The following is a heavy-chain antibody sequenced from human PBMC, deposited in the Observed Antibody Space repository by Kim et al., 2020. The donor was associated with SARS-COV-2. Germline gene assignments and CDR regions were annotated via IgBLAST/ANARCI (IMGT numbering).Heavy chain of an antibody. J-gene: IGHJ6*02. CDR1: GGSISSYY. CDR2: IYYSGST. CDR3: ARVRVWELPPILSHYGMDV. V-gene: IGHV4-59*01. Sequence: SETLSLTCTVSGGSISSYYWSWIRQPPGKGLEWIGYIYYSGSTNYNPSLKSRVTISVDTSKNQFSLKLSSVTAADTAVYYCARVRVWELPPILSHYGMDVWGQGTTVTVSS. D-gene: IGHD1-26*01.